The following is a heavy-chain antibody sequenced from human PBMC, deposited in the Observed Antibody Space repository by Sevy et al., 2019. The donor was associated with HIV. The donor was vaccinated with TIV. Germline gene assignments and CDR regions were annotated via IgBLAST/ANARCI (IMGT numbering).Heavy chain of an antibody. CDR3: AREGCTKPHDY. D-gene: IGHD2-8*01. J-gene: IGHJ4*02. CDR2: LSFGCGEI. CDR1: GFTFSKYS. V-gene: IGHV3-23*01. Sequence: GGSLRLSCAASGFTFSKYSMSWVRQPPGKGLEWVSTLSFGCGEINHPASVKGRFTISRVNSRNSLYLQMNNLRAEDTAVYYCAREGCTKPHDYWGQGTLVTVSS.